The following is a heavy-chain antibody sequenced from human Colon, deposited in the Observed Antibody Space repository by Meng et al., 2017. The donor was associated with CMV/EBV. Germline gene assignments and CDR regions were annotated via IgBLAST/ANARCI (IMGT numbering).Heavy chain of an antibody. CDR2: ITTFNGNT. CDR1: GFTFRHRY. CDR3: ASGEEQLAHFDY. V-gene: IGHV1-45*02. J-gene: IGHJ4*02. D-gene: IGHD6-13*01. Sequence: CHASGFTFRHRYVPWVRQAPGQALEWMGWITTFNGNTNYAQKLQDRVTITRDMSMTTAYMELSSLRSDDRAIYFCASGEEQLAHFDYWGQGTLVTVSS.